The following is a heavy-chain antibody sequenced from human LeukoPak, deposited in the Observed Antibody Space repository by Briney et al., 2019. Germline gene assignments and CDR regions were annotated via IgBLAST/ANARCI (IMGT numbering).Heavy chain of an antibody. D-gene: IGHD2-2*01. Sequence: ASVKVSCKASGFTFNSYGLSWVRQAPGQGLEWMGWISAHNGDTSYAQRFQGRLTMTTDTATSTAYMELRSLTSGDTAVYYCARDRGPSYCTSTTCRTLDWWGQGTLVTVSS. CDR1: GFTFNSYG. J-gene: IGHJ4*02. CDR2: ISAHNGDT. V-gene: IGHV1-18*01. CDR3: ARDRGPSYCTSTTCRTLDW.